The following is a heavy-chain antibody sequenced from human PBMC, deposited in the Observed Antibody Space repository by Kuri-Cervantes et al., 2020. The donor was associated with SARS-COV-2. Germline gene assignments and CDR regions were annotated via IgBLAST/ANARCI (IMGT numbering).Heavy chain of an antibody. CDR2: INPNSGGT. CDR1: GYTFTGYY. V-gene: IGHV1-2*02. D-gene: IGHD3-22*01. Sequence: ASVKVCCNASGYTFTGYYMHWVRQAPGQGLEWMGWINPNSGGTNYAQKFQGRVTITADESTSTAYMELSSLRSEDTAVYYCALGYWGSGYPRYYYYMDVWCKGTTVTVSS. CDR3: ALGYWGSGYPRYYYYMDV. J-gene: IGHJ6*03.